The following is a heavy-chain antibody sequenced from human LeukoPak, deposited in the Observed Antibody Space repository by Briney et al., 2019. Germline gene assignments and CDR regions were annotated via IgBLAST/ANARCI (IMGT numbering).Heavy chain of an antibody. Sequence: SETLSLTCTVSGYSISSGYYWGWIRQPPGKGLEWIGSIYHSGSTYYNPSLKSRVTISVDTSKNQFSLKLSSVTAADTAVYYCAGGDYYDSSGYPSGGAFDIWGQGTMVTVSS. V-gene: IGHV4-38-2*02. CDR2: IYHSGST. D-gene: IGHD3-22*01. CDR3: AGGDYYDSSGYPSGGAFDI. CDR1: GYSISSGYY. J-gene: IGHJ3*02.